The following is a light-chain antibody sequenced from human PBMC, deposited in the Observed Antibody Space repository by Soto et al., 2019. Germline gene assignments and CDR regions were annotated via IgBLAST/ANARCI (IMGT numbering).Light chain of an antibody. Sequence: PSTLSASVGDRVTITCRASQSISGSLAWYQQKPGKAPKALIYDASSLESGVPSRFSGSGSGTEFTLTISSLQPDDFATYYCQLYNSYWTFGQGTKVDI. CDR3: QLYNSYWT. CDR2: DAS. V-gene: IGKV1-5*01. J-gene: IGKJ1*01. CDR1: QSISGS.